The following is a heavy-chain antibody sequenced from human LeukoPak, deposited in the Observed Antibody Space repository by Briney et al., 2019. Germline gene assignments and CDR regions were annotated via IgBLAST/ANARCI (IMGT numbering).Heavy chain of an antibody. J-gene: IGHJ4*02. CDR3: AKDGITMVRGVIGDFDY. CDR1: GFSISTNY. Sequence: PGGSLRLSCAASGFSISTNYMSWVRQAPGKGLEWVSSIYSGGSTYYADSVKGRFTISRDNSKNTLYLQMNSLRAEDTAVYYCAKDGITMVRGVIGDFDYWGQGTLVTVSS. V-gene: IGHV3-53*05. D-gene: IGHD3-10*01. CDR2: IYSGGST.